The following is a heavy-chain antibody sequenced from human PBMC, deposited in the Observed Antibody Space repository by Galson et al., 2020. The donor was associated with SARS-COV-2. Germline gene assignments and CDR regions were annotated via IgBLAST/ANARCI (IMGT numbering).Heavy chain of an antibody. Sequence: SETLSLTCAVSGGSISSSNWWSWVRQPPGKGLEWIGEINHSGSTNYNPSLKSRVTISVDKSKNQFSLKLSSVTAADTAVYYCARTSAVTNDAFDIWGQGTMVTVSS. CDR2: INHSGST. J-gene: IGHJ3*02. CDR3: ARTSAVTNDAFDI. D-gene: IGHD4-17*01. V-gene: IGHV4-4*02. CDR1: GGSISSSNW.